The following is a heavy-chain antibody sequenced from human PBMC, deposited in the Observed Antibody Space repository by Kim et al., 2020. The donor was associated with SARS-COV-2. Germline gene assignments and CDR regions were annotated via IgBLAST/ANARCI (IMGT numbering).Heavy chain of an antibody. V-gene: IGHV3-48*02. CDR3: ARALDCTTTTSYAGNCDY. J-gene: IGHJ4*02. D-gene: IGHD2-2*01. Sequence: SVKGRFTISRDNAKNSVFLQMDSLRDEDTAVYYCARALDCTTTTSYAGNCDYWGQGTLVTVSS.